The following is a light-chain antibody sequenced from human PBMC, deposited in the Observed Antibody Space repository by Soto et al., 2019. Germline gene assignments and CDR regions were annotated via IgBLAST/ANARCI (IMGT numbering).Light chain of an antibody. Sequence: DIQMTQSPSTLSASVGDRVTITCRASQSISSWLAWYQQKPGKAPKLLIYKASSLESGVPSRFSGSGSWTEFPLTISSLQPDDFATYYCQQYNSYSPETFGQGTKVEIK. J-gene: IGKJ1*01. CDR1: QSISSW. CDR3: QQYNSYSPET. CDR2: KAS. V-gene: IGKV1-5*03.